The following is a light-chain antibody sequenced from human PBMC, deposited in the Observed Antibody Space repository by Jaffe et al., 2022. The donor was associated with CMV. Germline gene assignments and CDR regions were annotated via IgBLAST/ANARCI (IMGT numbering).Light chain of an antibody. V-gene: IGLV2-14*03. J-gene: IGLJ2*01. CDR2: GVS. CDR1: SNDVGGYNY. Sequence: QSALTQPASVSGSLGQSITISCTGSSNDVGGYNYVSWHQQHPGKAPKLIISGVSNRPSGVSNRFSGSKSGNTASLTISGLQAEDEADYYCNSFTSSHKVVFGGGTKLTVL. CDR3: NSFTSSHKVV.